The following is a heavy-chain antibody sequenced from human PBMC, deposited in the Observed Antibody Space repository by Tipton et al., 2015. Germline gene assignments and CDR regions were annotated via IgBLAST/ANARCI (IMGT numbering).Heavy chain of an antibody. CDR3: ARAQGFRIFDY. V-gene: IGHV4-4*02. J-gene: IGHJ4*02. CDR2: IYHSGST. Sequence: SWVRQAPGKGLEWIGEIYHSGSTNYNPSFKSRVTISVDKSKNQFSLKLSSVTAADTAVYYCARAQGFRIFDYWGQGTLVTVSS. D-gene: IGHD2-15*01.